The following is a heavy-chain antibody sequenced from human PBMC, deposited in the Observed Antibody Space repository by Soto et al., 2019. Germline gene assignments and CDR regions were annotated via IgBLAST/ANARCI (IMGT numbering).Heavy chain of an antibody. CDR1: GFPFSSYS. Sequence: LSLTCASSGFPFSSYSMNWVRQAPGKGLEWVSYISSSSSTIYYADSVKGRFTISRDNAKNSLYLQMNSLRDEDTAVYYCARDHRYYYDSSGYSSLFDYWGQGTLVTVSS. V-gene: IGHV3-48*02. CDR3: ARDHRYYYDSSGYSSLFDY. J-gene: IGHJ4*02. CDR2: ISSSSSTI. D-gene: IGHD3-22*01.